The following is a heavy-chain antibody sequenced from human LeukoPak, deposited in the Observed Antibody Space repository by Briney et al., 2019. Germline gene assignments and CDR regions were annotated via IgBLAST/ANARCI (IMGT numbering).Heavy chain of an antibody. D-gene: IGHD6-25*01. J-gene: IGHJ4*02. Sequence: SETLSLTCAVSGGSISSGGYSWSWIRQPPGKGLEWIGYIYHSGSTNYNPSLKSRVSISVDTSKNQFSLKLSSVTAADTAVYYCARAGMLYSTGPDYWGQGTLVTVSS. V-gene: IGHV4-30-2*01. CDR3: ARAGMLYSTGPDY. CDR1: GGSISSGGYS. CDR2: IYHSGST.